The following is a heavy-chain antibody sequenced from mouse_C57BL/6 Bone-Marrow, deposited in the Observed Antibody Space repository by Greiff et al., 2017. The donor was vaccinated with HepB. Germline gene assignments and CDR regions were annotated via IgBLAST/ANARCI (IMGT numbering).Heavy chain of an antibody. Sequence: EVKLMESGPGLAKPSQTLSLTCSVTGYSITSAYRNWVRNFPGNKLEYMGYISYSGSTYYKPSLKSRITITRDTSKNQYYLKLNSVTTEDTSTYYCARGNWDVDYYAMDYWGQGTSVTVSS. D-gene: IGHD4-1*01. CDR1: GYSITSAY. CDR3: ARGNWDVDYYAMDY. CDR2: ISYSGST. V-gene: IGHV3-8*01. J-gene: IGHJ4*01.